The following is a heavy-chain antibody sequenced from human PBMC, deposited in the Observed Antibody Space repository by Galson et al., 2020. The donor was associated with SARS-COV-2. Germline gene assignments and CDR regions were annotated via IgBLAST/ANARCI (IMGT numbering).Heavy chain of an antibody. CDR2: IYYSGST. J-gene: IGHJ6*02. D-gene: IGHD2-15*01. CDR1: GGSISRSSYY. Sequence: SETLSLTCTVSGGSISRSSYYWGWIRQPPGKGLEWIGSIYYSGSTYYNPSLKSRVTISVDTSKNQFSLKLSSVTAADTAVYYCAGEVVAATRSVYYGMDVWGQGTTVTVSS. V-gene: IGHV4-39*01. CDR3: AGEVVAATRSVYYGMDV.